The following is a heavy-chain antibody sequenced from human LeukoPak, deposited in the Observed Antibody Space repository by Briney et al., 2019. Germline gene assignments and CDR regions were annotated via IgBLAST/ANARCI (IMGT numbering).Heavy chain of an antibody. Sequence: PGGSLRLSCAASGFTFSSYWMSWVRQAPGKGLEWVANIKQDGSEKYYVDSEKGRFTISRDNAKNSLYLQMNSLRAEDTAVYYCATMGGHDYGDYYFDYWGQGTLVTVSS. J-gene: IGHJ4*02. CDR1: GFTFSSYW. CDR2: IKQDGSEK. CDR3: ATMGGHDYGDYYFDY. D-gene: IGHD4-17*01. V-gene: IGHV3-7*03.